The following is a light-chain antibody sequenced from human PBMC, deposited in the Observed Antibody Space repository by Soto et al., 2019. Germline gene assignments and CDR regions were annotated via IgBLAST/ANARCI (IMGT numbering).Light chain of an antibody. CDR3: QQRSNSPST. J-gene: IGKJ4*01. CDR1: QSVSGY. V-gene: IGKV3-11*01. CDR2: DAS. Sequence: EIVLTQSPATLSLSPGERATLSCRASQSVSGYLAWYQQKPGQAPRLLMYDASNRATGIPARFSGSGSGTDFTLTISRLEPEDLSGDYCQQRSNSPSTFGGGTKVEIK.